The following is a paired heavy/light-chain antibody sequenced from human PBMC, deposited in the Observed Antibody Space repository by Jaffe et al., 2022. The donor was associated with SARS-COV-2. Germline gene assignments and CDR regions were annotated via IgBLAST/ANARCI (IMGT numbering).Heavy chain of an antibody. V-gene: IGHV1-24*01. J-gene: IGHJ4*02. D-gene: IGHD4-17*01. CDR3: ATVDYGDYFAFDF. CDR2: FDPEYGET. Sequence: QVQLVQSGAEVKKPGASVKVSCKVSGYTLTHLTMHWVRQAPGKGLEWMGGFDPEYGETIYARKFQGRVTMTEDTSTDTAYMDLSRLTSDDTAVYFCATVDYGDYFAFDFWGQGTLVTVSS. CDR1: GYTLTHLT.
Light chain of an antibody. V-gene: IGKV3-20*01. CDR3: QQYGRSPPFT. CDR1: QSISSRY. Sequence: EVVLTQSPGTLSFSPGERATLSCRASQSISSRYLAWYQQKPGQAPRLLIYGTSSRATGIPDRFSGSGSGTDFTLTISRLEPEDFAVYYCQQYGRSPPFTFGPGTKVDIK. J-gene: IGKJ3*01. CDR2: GTS.